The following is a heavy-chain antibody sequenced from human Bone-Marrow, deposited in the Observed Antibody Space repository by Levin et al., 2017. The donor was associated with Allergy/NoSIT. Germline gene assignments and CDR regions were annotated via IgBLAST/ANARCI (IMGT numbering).Heavy chain of an antibody. CDR3: ARDRAVGYFDL. J-gene: IGHJ2*01. V-gene: IGHV4-30-2*01. CDR2: IYHSGST. Sequence: LRLSCAVSGGSISSGGSSWNWIRQPPGKGLECIGYIYHSGSTYYNPSLQSRVTISLDRSKKQLSLNLTSVTDADTAVYYCARDRAVGYFDLWGRGTLVTVSS. CDR1: GGSISSGGSS.